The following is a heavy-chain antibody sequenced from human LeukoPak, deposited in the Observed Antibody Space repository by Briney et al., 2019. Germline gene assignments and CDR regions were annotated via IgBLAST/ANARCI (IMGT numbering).Heavy chain of an antibody. CDR3: ARDRSIWFGELLPYYYCGMDV. V-gene: IGHV3-48*02. CDR1: GFTFSSYS. J-gene: IGHJ6*02. D-gene: IGHD3-10*01. Sequence: GGSLRLSCAASGFTFSSYSMNWVRQAPGKGLEWVSYISSSSSTIYYADSVKGRFTISRDNAKNSLYLQMNSLRDEDTAVYYCARDRSIWFGELLPYYYCGMDVWGQGTTVTVSS. CDR2: ISSSSSTI.